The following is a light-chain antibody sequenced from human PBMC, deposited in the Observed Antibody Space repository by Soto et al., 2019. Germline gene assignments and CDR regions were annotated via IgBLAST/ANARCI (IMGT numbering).Light chain of an antibody. CDR2: MAS. CDR1: QDVSQW. V-gene: IGKV1-5*03. CDR3: QQYSSDLNT. J-gene: IGKJ2*01. Sequence: DIHMTQSPSTLSASVGDRITITCRASQDVSQWLAWYQHKPGKAPKLLIYMASTLESGVSSRFSGRGSGTEFTLTIRDLQPDDFATYYCQQYSSDLNTFGQGTKLEIK.